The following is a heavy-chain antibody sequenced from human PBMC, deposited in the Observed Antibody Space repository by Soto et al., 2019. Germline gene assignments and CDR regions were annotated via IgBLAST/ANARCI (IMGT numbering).Heavy chain of an antibody. Sequence: ASVKVSCKVSGYTLTELSMHWVRQAPGKGLEWMGGFDPEDGETIYAQKFQGRVTMTEDTSTDTAYMELSSLRSEDTAVYYCAISQTNYYDSSGYYKSLFYWGQGTLVTVSS. D-gene: IGHD3-22*01. CDR1: GYTLTELS. V-gene: IGHV1-24*01. CDR3: AISQTNYYDSSGYYKSLFY. CDR2: FDPEDGET. J-gene: IGHJ4*02.